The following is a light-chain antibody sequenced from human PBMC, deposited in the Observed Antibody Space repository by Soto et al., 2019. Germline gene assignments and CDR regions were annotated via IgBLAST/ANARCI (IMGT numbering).Light chain of an antibody. Sequence: EIVLTQSPATLSLSPGDRATLSCGASQSVRSSYVAWYQQKAGLAPRLLNYDGSSRASGIPDRFSGSGSGTDFTLTIGRLEPEDFAVYYCQQYDNSAPLSFGGGTKVEMK. V-gene: IGKV3D-20*01. J-gene: IGKJ4*01. CDR1: QSVRSSY. CDR2: DGS. CDR3: QQYDNSAPLS.